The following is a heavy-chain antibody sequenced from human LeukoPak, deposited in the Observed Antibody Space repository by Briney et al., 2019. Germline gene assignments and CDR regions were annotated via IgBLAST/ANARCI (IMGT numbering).Heavy chain of an antibody. J-gene: IGHJ4*02. V-gene: IGHV3-23*01. CDR3: AKPRIIGLGWAQFDY. CDR1: GFTFSRFR. D-gene: IGHD2-15*01. CDR2: FDGNADGT. Sequence: GGSLRLSCVTSGFTFSRFRMTWVRQPPGKGLEWVASFDGNADGTYYADSVKGRCTISRDNSKNTLYLQMNSLRAEDTAIYYCAKPRIIGLGWAQFDYWGQGSLVTVSS.